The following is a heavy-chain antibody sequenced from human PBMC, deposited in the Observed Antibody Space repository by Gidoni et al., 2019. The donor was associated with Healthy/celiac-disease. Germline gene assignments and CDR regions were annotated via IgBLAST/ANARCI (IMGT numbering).Heavy chain of an antibody. Sequence: EVQLVESGGGLVQPGGSLRLSCAASGFPFRSYSMNWVRQAPGKGLEWVSYISSSSSTIYYADSVKGRFTISRDNAKNSLYLQMNSLRAEDTAVYYCARAPSTYYYDSSGYGDAFDIWGQGTMVTVSS. V-gene: IGHV3-48*01. CDR1: GFPFRSYS. D-gene: IGHD3-22*01. CDR3: ARAPSTYYYDSSGYGDAFDI. CDR2: ISSSSSTI. J-gene: IGHJ3*02.